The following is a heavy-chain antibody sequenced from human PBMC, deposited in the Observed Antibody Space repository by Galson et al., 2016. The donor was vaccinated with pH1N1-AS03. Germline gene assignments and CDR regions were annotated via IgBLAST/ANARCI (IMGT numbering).Heavy chain of an antibody. CDR1: GFRFTTYW. Sequence: QSGAEVKKPGESLMISCKASGFRFTTYWIAWVRQLPGKGLEWMGFIYPGDSDTKYSPSFQGQVTISADKSISTAYLRWNGLKAADTAMYYCARGDGYNYYFDCWGQGTLVTVSS. J-gene: IGHJ4*02. CDR2: IYPGDSDT. CDR3: ARGDGYNYYFDC. D-gene: IGHD5-24*01. V-gene: IGHV5-51*03.